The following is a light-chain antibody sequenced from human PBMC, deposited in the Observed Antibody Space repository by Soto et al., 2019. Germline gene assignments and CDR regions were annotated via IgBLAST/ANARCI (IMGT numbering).Light chain of an antibody. J-gene: IGKJ1*01. CDR3: QHYNSYSEA. CDR1: QSISSW. CDR2: DAS. Sequence: DIQIIQSPSTLSASVGDRVTITCRASQSISSWLGWYQQKPGKAPKLLIYDASSLESGVPSRFRGSGSWTEFTLTISRLQPDDFATDYCQHYNSYSEAFGQGTKVDIK. V-gene: IGKV1-5*01.